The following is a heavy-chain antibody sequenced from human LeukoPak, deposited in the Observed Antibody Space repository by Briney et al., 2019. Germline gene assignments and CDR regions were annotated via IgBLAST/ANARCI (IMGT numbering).Heavy chain of an antibody. CDR3: AKKPTYYYGSGSYRPPGYFDY. D-gene: IGHD3-10*01. CDR2: ISGSGGST. Sequence: GGSLRLSCAASGFTFSSYAMSWVRRAPGKGLEWVSAISGSGGSTYYADSVKGRFTISRDNSKNTLYLQMNSLRAEDTAVYYCAKKPTYYYGSGSYRPPGYFDYWGQGTLVTVSS. CDR1: GFTFSSYA. V-gene: IGHV3-23*01. J-gene: IGHJ4*02.